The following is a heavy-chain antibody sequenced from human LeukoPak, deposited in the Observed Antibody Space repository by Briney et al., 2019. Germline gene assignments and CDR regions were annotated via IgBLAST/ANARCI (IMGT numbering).Heavy chain of an antibody. CDR2: IKQDGSEK. D-gene: IGHD4-23*01. V-gene: IGHV3-7*01. J-gene: IGHJ4*02. CDR3: ARDSYGGNSGNY. CDR1: GFTFSSYW. Sequence: GGSLRLSCAASGFTFSSYWMSGGRQAPGKGLEWGANIKQDGSEKYYVDSVKGRVTISRDNAKNSLYLQMNSLRAEDTAVYYCARDSYGGNSGNYWGQGTLVTVSS.